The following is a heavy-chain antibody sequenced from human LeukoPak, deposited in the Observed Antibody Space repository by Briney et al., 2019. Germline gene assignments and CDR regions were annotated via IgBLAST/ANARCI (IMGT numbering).Heavy chain of an antibody. J-gene: IGHJ3*02. V-gene: IGHV3-30*03. CDR3: AREWGYSYGLAYIDAFDI. CDR2: ISYDGSNK. CDR1: GFTFSSYG. D-gene: IGHD5-18*01. Sequence: PGGSLRLSCAASGFTFSSYGMHWVRQAPGKGLEWVAVISYDGSNKYYADSVKGRFTISRDNSKNTLYLQMNSLRVEDTAVYYCAREWGYSYGLAYIDAFDIWGQGTMVTVSS.